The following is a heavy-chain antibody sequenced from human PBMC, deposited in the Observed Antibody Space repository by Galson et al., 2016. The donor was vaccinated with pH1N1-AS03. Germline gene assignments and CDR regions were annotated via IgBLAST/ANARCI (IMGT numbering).Heavy chain of an antibody. D-gene: IGHD3-16*01. CDR2: IYPGNSDS. Sequence: QSGAEVKKPGESLKISCKGSGYRFTNYWIGWVRQMPGKGLEWIGIIYPGNSDSRYNKSFQGQVTISADTSISTVYLQWSSLQASDTAMYYCARPRLNYFDNWGQGALVTVSS. CDR3: ARPRLNYFDN. CDR1: GYRFTNYW. J-gene: IGHJ4*02. V-gene: IGHV5-51*03.